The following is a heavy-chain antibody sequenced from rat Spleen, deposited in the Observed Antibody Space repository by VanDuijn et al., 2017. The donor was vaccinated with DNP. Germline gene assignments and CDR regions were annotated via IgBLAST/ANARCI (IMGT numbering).Heavy chain of an antibody. D-gene: IGHD1-12*03. CDR3: TRRDYDGYYHFAY. CDR2: IIYDGSRT. Sequence: EVQLVESGGGLVQPGRSLKLSCAASGFTFSDYNMAWVRQAPKKGLEWVATIIYDGSRTYYRDSVKGRFTIYRDNAKRTLYLQMDSLRSEDTATYDCTRRDYDGYYHFAYWGQGTLVTVSS. V-gene: IGHV5S10*01. J-gene: IGHJ3*01. CDR1: GFTFSDYN.